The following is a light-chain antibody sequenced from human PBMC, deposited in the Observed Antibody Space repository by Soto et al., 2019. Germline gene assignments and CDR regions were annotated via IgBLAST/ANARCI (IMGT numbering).Light chain of an antibody. CDR2: DAS. CDR3: QQRTNRLT. CDR1: QSVSSY. J-gene: IGKJ4*01. Sequence: EIVLTQSPATLSLSPGERATLSRRASQSVSSYLAWYQQKPGQAPRLLIYDASNRATGIPARFSGSGSGTDFTLTISSLEPEDFAVYYCQQRTNRLTFGGGTKVEIK. V-gene: IGKV3-11*01.